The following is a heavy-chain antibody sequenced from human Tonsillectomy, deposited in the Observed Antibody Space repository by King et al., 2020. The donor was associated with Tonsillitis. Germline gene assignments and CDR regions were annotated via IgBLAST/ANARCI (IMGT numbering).Heavy chain of an antibody. J-gene: IGHJ3*02. Sequence: VQLVESGGDVVHPGGSLSLSCAASGFTFNNYYIHWIRQAPGKGLEWVADISSDGGRGHYTDSVKGRFTISRDNSKNTLYLQMNSLRADDTAVYYCTRGPSTGAFDIWGQGTTVIVSS. CDR2: ISSDGGRG. CDR3: TRGPSTGAFDI. CDR1: GFTFNNYY. V-gene: IGHV3-30*04. D-gene: IGHD4-17*01.